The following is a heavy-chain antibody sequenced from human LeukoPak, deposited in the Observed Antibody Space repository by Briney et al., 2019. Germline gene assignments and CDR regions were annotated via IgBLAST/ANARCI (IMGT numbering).Heavy chain of an antibody. CDR2: IYYSGST. Sequence: PSETLSLTCTVSGGSISGYYWSWIRQPPGKGLEWIGYIYYSGSTNYNPSLKSRVTISVDTSKNQFSLNLNSVTAADTAVYYCARHKFSKRPEAPINWFDPWGQGTLVTVSS. CDR1: GGSISGYY. CDR3: ARHKFSKRPEAPINWFDP. J-gene: IGHJ5*02. V-gene: IGHV4-59*08.